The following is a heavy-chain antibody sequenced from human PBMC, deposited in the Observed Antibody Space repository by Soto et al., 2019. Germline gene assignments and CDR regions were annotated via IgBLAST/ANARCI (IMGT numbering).Heavy chain of an antibody. D-gene: IGHD3-9*01. CDR2: INHSGST. V-gene: IGHV4-34*01. J-gene: IGHJ4*02. CDR1: GGSLSGYY. CDR3: AGGYFAWEPSTDY. Sequence: QVQLQQWGAGLLKPSETLSLTCAVYGGSLSGYYWSWIRQPPGKGLEWIGEINHSGSTNYSPSLKSRVTILVDTSKNQFSLQVSSVTAADTAMYYCAGGYFAWEPSTDYWGQGTLVTVSS.